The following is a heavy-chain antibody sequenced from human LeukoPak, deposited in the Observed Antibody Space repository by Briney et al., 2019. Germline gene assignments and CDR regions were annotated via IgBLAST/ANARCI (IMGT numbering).Heavy chain of an antibody. J-gene: IGHJ3*02. D-gene: IGHD2-2*01. CDR2: INHSGST. CDR1: GGSFSGYY. Sequence: PSETLSLTCAVYGGSFSGYYWSWIRQPPGKGLEWIGEINHSGSTNYNPSLKSRVTISVDTFKNQFSLKLSSVTAADTAVYYCARVTYCSSTSCATSADAFDIWGQGTMVTVSS. V-gene: IGHV4-34*01. CDR3: ARVTYCSSTSCATSADAFDI.